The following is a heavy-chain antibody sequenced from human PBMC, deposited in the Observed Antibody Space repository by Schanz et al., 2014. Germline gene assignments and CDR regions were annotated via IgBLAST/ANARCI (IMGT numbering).Heavy chain of an antibody. J-gene: IGHJ6*02. V-gene: IGHV3-48*04. CDR2: ISSSSSTI. Sequence: EVPLVESGGGLVQPRGSLRLSCAASEFSFSSFGMNWVRQAPGKGLKWVSYISSSSSTISYADSVKGRFTISRDNAKTSLYLQMNSLRAEDTAVYYCARGHYGLDVWGPGTSVTVSS. CDR1: EFSFSSFG. D-gene: IGHD3-10*01. CDR3: ARGHYGLDV.